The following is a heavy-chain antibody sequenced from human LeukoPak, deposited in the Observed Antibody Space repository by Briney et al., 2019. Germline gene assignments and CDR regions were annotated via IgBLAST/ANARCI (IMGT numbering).Heavy chain of an antibody. CDR3: ARGRPYYYDSSGYYRNWFDP. D-gene: IGHD3-22*01. Sequence: PSETLSLTCAVYGGSFSGYYWSWIRQPPGKGLEWIGEINHSGSTNYSPSLKSRVTISVDTSKNQFSLKLSSVTAADTAVYYCARGRPYYYDSSGYYRNWFDPWGQGTLVTVSS. CDR1: GGSFSGYY. V-gene: IGHV4-34*01. CDR2: INHSGST. J-gene: IGHJ5*02.